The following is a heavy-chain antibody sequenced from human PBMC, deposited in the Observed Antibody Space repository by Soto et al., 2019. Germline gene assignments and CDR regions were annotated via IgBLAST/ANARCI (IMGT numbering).Heavy chain of an antibody. Sequence: QVQLVQSGAEVKKPGSSVKVSCKASGGTFSSYAMSWVRQAPGQGLEWMGGIIHIFGTANYAQKFQGRVTITADESTSTVYLELSSLRSEDTAVYYCARGGSTVSSYYGMDVWGQGTTVTVSS. CDR3: ARGGSTVSSYYGMDV. V-gene: IGHV1-69*12. J-gene: IGHJ6*02. CDR2: IIHIFGTA. CDR1: GGTFSSYA. D-gene: IGHD4-17*01.